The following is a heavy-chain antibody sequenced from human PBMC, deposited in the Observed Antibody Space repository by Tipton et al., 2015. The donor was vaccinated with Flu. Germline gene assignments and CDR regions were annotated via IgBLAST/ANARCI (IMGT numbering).Heavy chain of an antibody. V-gene: IGHV4-59*01. Sequence: TLSLTCTVSGGSMSSYYWSWIRQSPGKGLEWIGNIYYSGSPNYDPSLKSRVTISVDMSKNQFSLKLSSVTAADTAVYYWARSMVGIFGVVEGCHGMDVWGQGTTVSVSS. J-gene: IGHJ6*02. D-gene: IGHD3-3*01. CDR2: IYYSGSP. CDR1: GGSMSSYY. CDR3: ARSMVGIFGVVEGCHGMDV.